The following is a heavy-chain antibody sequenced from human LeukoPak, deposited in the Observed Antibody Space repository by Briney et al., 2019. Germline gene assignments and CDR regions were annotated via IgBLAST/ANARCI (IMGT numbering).Heavy chain of an antibody. D-gene: IGHD1-1*01. CDR3: ARGGLEPVDY. CDR1: GFTFSTYW. Sequence: GGSLRLSCAASGFTFSTYWMHWVRQAPGKGLVWVSRTNTDGSTTSYADSVKGRFTISRDNAKNTLYLQMNSLRADDTAVYYCARGGLEPVDYWGQGTLVTVSS. CDR2: TNTDGSTT. J-gene: IGHJ4*02. V-gene: IGHV3-74*01.